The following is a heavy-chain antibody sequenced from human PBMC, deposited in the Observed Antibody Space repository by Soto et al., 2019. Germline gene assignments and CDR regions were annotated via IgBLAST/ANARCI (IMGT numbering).Heavy chain of an antibody. D-gene: IGHD3-10*01. J-gene: IGHJ5*02. CDR2: ISSSSIYI. V-gene: IGHV3-21*01. Sequence: GGLLRVSCGASGVTCGSYSRNWVRQDPRKGLEWVSSISSSSIYIYYADSVKGRFTISRDNAKNSLYLQMNSLRAEDTAVYYCARGLQEPYYGSGSYLFDPWGQGTLVTVS. CDR1: GVTCGSYS. CDR3: ARGLQEPYYGSGSYLFDP.